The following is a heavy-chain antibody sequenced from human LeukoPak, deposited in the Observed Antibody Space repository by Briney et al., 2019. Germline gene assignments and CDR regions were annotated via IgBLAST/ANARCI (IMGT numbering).Heavy chain of an antibody. CDR1: GFTFSSYA. Sequence: GGSLRLSCAASGFTFSSYAMSWVRPAPGKGLQWVSAISGSGDNAYYADSVKGRFTISRDNSKNTLYLQMNSLRAEDTAVYYCAKDSRTLDPWGQGTLVTVSS. CDR2: ISGSGDNA. D-gene: IGHD3/OR15-3a*01. J-gene: IGHJ5*02. CDR3: AKDSRTLDP. V-gene: IGHV3-23*01.